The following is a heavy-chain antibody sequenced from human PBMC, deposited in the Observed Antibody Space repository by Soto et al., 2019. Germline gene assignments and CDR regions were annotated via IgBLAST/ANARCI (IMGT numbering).Heavy chain of an antibody. D-gene: IGHD3-22*01. J-gene: IGHJ4*02. Sequence: PAETLSLTCAVYGGSFSGYYWSWIRQPPGKGLEWIGEINHSGSTNYNPSLKSRVTTSVDTSKNQFSLKLSSVTAADTAVYYCASLRDTYYYDSSGYYPPDYWGQGTLVTGSS. CDR1: GGSFSGYY. CDR2: INHSGST. V-gene: IGHV4-34*01. CDR3: ASLRDTYYYDSSGYYPPDY.